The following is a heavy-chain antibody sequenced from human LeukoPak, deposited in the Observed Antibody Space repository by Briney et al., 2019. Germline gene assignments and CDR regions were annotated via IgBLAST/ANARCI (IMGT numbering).Heavy chain of an antibody. D-gene: IGHD6-13*01. J-gene: IGHJ5*02. CDR2: IYTSGST. CDR1: GGSISSYY. Sequence: SETLSLTCTVSGGSISSYYWSWIRQPAGKGLEWIGRIYTSGSTNYNPSLKSRVTMSVDTSKNQFSLKLSSVTAADTAVYYCARDGGMAAAGRWFDPWGQGTLVTVSS. CDR3: ARDGGMAAAGRWFDP. V-gene: IGHV4-4*07.